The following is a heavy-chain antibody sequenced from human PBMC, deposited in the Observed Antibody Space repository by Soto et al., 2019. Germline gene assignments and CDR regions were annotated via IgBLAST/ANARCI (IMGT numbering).Heavy chain of an antibody. J-gene: IGHJ4*02. D-gene: IGHD6-19*01. V-gene: IGHV6-1*01. CDR1: GDSVSSNSAA. CDR3: TRGQWLLPYFGY. CDR2: TYYRSKWYN. Sequence: SQTLSLTCAISGDSVSSNSAAWNWIRQSPSGGLEWLGRTYYRSKWYNDYAVSVKSRITINPYTSKNQFSLQLNSVTPEDTSVYYCTRGQWLLPYFGYWGQGTLVTVSS.